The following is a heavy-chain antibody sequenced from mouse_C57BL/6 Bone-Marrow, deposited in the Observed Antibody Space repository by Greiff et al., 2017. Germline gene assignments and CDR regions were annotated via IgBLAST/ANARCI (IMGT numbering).Heavy chain of an antibody. CDR2: INYDGSST. V-gene: IGHV5-16*01. CDR3: ARDRGGYFDY. D-gene: IGHD1-1*02. J-gene: IGHJ2*01. CDR1: GFTFSDYY. Sequence: EVQLVESEGGLVQPGSSMKLSCTASGFTFSDYYMAWVRQVPEKGLEWVANINYDGSSTYYLDSLKSRFIISRDNAKNILYLQMSSLKSEDTATYYCARDRGGYFDYWGQGTTLTVSS.